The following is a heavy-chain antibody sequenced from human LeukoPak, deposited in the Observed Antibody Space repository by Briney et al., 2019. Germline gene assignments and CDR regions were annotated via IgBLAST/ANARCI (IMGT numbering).Heavy chain of an antibody. CDR2: ISGSGGST. V-gene: IGHV3-23*01. Sequence: GGSLRLSCVASGFTFSSYAMSWVRQAPGKGLEWVSAISGSGGSTYYADSVKGRFTISRDNSKNTLYLQMNSLRAEDTAVYYCARVPYYYDSSGYHFDYWGQGTLVTVSS. D-gene: IGHD3-22*01. J-gene: IGHJ4*02. CDR3: ARVPYYYDSSGYHFDY. CDR1: GFTFSSYA.